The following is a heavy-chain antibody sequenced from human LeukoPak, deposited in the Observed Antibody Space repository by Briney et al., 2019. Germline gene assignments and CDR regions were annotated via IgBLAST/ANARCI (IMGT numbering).Heavy chain of an antibody. D-gene: IGHD3-10*01. J-gene: IGHJ6*02. Sequence: GGSLRLSCAASGFTFSSYSMNWVRQAPGKGLEWVSYISSSSSTIYYADSVKGRFTISRDNAKNSLYLQMNSLRAEDTAVYYCARRQKDYGSGSPPGMDVWGQGTTVTVSS. CDR3: ARRQKDYGSGSPPGMDV. CDR1: GFTFSSYS. V-gene: IGHV3-48*01. CDR2: ISSSSSTI.